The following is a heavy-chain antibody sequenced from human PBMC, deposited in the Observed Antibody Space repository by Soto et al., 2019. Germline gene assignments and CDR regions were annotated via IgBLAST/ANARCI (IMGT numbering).Heavy chain of an antibody. CDR2: IIPIFGTA. V-gene: IGHV1-69*13. CDR3: ARDWDYYDSSGYYYVAPFDY. D-gene: IGHD3-22*01. CDR1: GGTFSSYA. Sequence: SVKVSCKASGGTFSSYAISWVRQAPGQGLEWMGGIIPIFGTANYAQKFQGRVTITADESTSTAYMELSSLRSEDTAVYYCARDWDYYDSSGYYYVAPFDYWDQGTLVTVSS. J-gene: IGHJ4*02.